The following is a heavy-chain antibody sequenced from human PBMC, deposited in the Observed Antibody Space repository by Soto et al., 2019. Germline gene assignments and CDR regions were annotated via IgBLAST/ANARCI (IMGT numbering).Heavy chain of an antibody. V-gene: IGHV1-69*13. J-gene: IGHJ5*02. D-gene: IGHD3-10*01. CDR1: GGTFSSYA. Sequence: SVKVSCKASGGTFSSYAISWVRQAPGQGLEWMGGIIPIFGTANYAQKFQGRVTITADESTSTAYMELSSLRSEDTAVYYCATYYGSGSYLTNWFDPWGQGTLVTVSS. CDR2: IIPIFGTA. CDR3: ATYYGSGSYLTNWFDP.